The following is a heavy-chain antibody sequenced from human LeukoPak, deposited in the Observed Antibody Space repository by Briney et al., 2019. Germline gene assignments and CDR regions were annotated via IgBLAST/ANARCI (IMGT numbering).Heavy chain of an antibody. CDR1: GGSISSGSYY. CDR2: IYTSGST. Sequence: PSQTLSLTCTVSGGSISSGSYYWSWIRQPAGKGLEWIGRIYTSGSTNYNPSLKSRVTISVDTSKNQFSLKLSSVTAADTAVYYCAISHYSSSWYGGNDAFDIWGQGTMVTVSS. D-gene: IGHD6-13*01. V-gene: IGHV4-61*02. J-gene: IGHJ3*02. CDR3: AISHYSSSWYGGNDAFDI.